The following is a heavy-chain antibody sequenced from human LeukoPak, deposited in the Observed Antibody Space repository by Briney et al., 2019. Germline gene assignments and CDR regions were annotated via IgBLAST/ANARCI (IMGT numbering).Heavy chain of an antibody. V-gene: IGHV4-59*11. Sequence: SETLSLTCSVSGGSISSHYWSWIRQPPGKGLEWIGYIYYSGSTKYNPSLKSRVTISVDTSKNQFSLKLSFVTAADTAVYYCARYGDYAFDYWGQGTLVTVSS. CDR3: ARYGDYAFDY. J-gene: IGHJ4*02. CDR2: IYYSGST. D-gene: IGHD4-17*01. CDR1: GGSISSHY.